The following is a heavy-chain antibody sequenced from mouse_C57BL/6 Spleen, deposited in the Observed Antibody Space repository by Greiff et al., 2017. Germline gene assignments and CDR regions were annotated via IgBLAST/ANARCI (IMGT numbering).Heavy chain of an antibody. CDR2: IYPGDGDT. Sequence: QVQLQQSGAELVKPGASVKISCKASGYAFSSYWMNWVKQRPGKGLEWIGQIYPGDGDTNYNGKFKGKATLTADKSSSTAYMQLSSLTSEDSAVYFCARGGYSNWMDYWGQGTSVTVSS. CDR3: ARGGYSNWMDY. J-gene: IGHJ4*01. D-gene: IGHD2-5*01. CDR1: GYAFSSYW. V-gene: IGHV1-80*01.